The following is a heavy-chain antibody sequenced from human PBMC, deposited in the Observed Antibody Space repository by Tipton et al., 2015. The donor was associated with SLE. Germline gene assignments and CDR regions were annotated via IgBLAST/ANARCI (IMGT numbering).Heavy chain of an antibody. V-gene: IGHV4-38-2*01. CDR2: IYHSGST. CDR3: ARGAPRAFDI. Sequence: TLSLTCAVSGYSISSGYYWGWIRQPPGKGLEWIGSIYHSGSTYYNPSLKSRVTISVDTSKNQFSLKLSSVTAADTAVYYCARGAPRAFDIWGQGTMVTVSS. CDR1: GYSISSGYY. J-gene: IGHJ3*02.